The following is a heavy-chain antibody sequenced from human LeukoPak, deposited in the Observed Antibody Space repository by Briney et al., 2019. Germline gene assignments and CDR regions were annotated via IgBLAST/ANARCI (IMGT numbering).Heavy chain of an antibody. CDR3: AKSPGYSYGY. V-gene: IGHV3-23*01. CDR1: GFTFSSYA. J-gene: IGHJ4*02. D-gene: IGHD5-18*01. CDR2: MSGSGGST. Sequence: PGGSLRLSCAASGFTFSSYAMSWVRQAPGKGLEWVSGMSGSGGSTYYADSVKGRFTISRDNSKNTLYLHMSSLRAEDTAVYYCAKSPGYSYGYWSQGTLVTVSS.